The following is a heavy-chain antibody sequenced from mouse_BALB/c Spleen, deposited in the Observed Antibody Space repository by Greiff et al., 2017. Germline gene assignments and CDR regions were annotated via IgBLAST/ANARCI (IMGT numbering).Heavy chain of an antibody. CDR2: ISYSGST. CDR1: GYSITSDYA. Sequence: EVQLQQSGPGLVKPSQSLSLTCTVTGYSITSDYAWNWIRQFPGNKLEWMGYISYSGSTSYNPSLKSRISITRDTSKNQFFLQLNSVTTEDTATYYCAREGDYRYDVAWFAYWGQGTLVTVSA. V-gene: IGHV3-2*02. J-gene: IGHJ3*01. CDR3: AREGDYRYDVAWFAY. D-gene: IGHD2-14*01.